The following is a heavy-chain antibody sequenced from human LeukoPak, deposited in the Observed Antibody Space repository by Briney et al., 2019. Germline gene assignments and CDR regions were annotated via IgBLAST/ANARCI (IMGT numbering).Heavy chain of an antibody. D-gene: IGHD3-3*01. CDR2: IYYSGGT. CDR3: ARERGIFGVVINGWFDP. Sequence: PSETLSLTCTVSGGSISSYYWSWIRQPPGKGLEWIGYIYYSGGTNYNPSLKSRVTISVDTSKNQFSLKLSSVTAADTAVYYCARERGIFGVVINGWFDPWGQGTLVTVSS. V-gene: IGHV4-59*01. J-gene: IGHJ5*02. CDR1: GGSISSYY.